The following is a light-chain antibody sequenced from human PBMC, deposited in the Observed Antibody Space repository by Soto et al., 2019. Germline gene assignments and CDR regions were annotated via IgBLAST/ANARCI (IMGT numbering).Light chain of an antibody. J-gene: IGLJ1*01. CDR1: SSDVGGYNY. CDR2: DVD. Sequence: QSVLTQPASVSGSPGQSITISCTGTSSDVGGYNYVSWYQQYPGKAPKVVIYDVDNRPSGVSHRFSGSKSGNTASLTISGLQAEDDADYYCSSYTSSSTRVFGTGTKLTVL. CDR3: SSYTSSSTRV. V-gene: IGLV2-14*03.